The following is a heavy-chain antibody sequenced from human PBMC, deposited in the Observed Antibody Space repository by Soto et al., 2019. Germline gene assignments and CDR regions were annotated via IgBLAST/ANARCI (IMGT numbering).Heavy chain of an antibody. CDR1: GGSISSSSYY. CDR3: ARPSTIFGFYGMDV. J-gene: IGHJ6*02. D-gene: IGHD3-3*01. V-gene: IGHV4-39*01. CDR2: IYYSGST. Sequence: PSETLSLTCTVSGGSISSSSYYWGWIRQPPGKGLEWIGSIYYSGSTYYNPSLKSRVTISVDTSKNQFSLKLSSVTAADTAVYYCARPSTIFGFYGMDVWGQGTTVTVSS.